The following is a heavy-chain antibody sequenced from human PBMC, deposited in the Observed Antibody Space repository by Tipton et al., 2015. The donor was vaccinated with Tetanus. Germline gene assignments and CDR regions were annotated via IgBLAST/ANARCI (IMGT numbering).Heavy chain of an antibody. Sequence: SLRLSCAASGFTFSIYWMHWVRQAPGKGLVWVSRISSDGSSTSYADSVKGRFTISRDNAKNSLYLQMNSLRAEDTALYYCAKDTGVTPHYGMDVWGQGTTVTVSS. J-gene: IGHJ6*02. CDR2: ISSDGSST. CDR3: AKDTGVTPHYGMDV. D-gene: IGHD2-21*02. V-gene: IGHV3-74*01. CDR1: GFTFSIYW.